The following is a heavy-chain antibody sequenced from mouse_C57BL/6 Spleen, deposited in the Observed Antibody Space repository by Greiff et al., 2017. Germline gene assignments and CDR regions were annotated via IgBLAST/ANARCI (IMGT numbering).Heavy chain of an antibody. CDR1: GFTFSSYA. Sequence: EVQLVESGEGLVKPGGSLKLSCAASGFTFSSYAMSWVRQTPEKRLEWVAYISSGGDYIYYADTVKGRFTISRDNARNTLYLQMSSLKSEDTAMYYCTREDYGNLFYAMDYWGQGTSVTVSS. J-gene: IGHJ4*01. CDR2: ISSGGDYI. V-gene: IGHV5-9-1*02. CDR3: TREDYGNLFYAMDY. D-gene: IGHD2-1*01.